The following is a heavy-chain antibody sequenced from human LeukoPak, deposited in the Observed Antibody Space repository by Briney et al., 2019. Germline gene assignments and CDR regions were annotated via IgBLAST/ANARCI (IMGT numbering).Heavy chain of an antibody. D-gene: IGHD2-15*01. Sequence: SVKVSCKASGGTFSSYAISWVRQAPGQGLEWMGGIIPIFGTANYAQKFQGRVTITTDESTSTAYMELSSLRSEDTAVYYCATSSVSVVAGIYYYYYYMDVWGKGTTVTVSS. CDR1: GGTFSSYA. CDR2: IIPIFGTA. V-gene: IGHV1-69*05. J-gene: IGHJ6*03. CDR3: ATSSVSVVAGIYYYYYYMDV.